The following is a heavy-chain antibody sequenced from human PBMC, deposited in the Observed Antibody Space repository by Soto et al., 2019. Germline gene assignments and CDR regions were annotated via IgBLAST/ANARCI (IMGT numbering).Heavy chain of an antibody. CDR3: ARGYCSSSTCYSRTFDY. CDR2: IYKSGST. CDR1: GGSSSSYY. Sequence: SETLSLTCAVSGGSSSSYYWSWIRQPPGKGLEWIGYIYKSGSTSYNPSLKSRVTISGDTSSNQFSLKLTSVTAADTAVYYCARGYCSSSTCYSRTFDYWGQGTLVTVS. J-gene: IGHJ4*02. D-gene: IGHD2-2*01. V-gene: IGHV4-59*01.